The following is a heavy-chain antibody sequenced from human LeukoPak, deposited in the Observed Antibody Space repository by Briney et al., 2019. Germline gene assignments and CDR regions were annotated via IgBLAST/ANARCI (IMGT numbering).Heavy chain of an antibody. CDR2: INPNGGGT. CDR3: ARVRIGQQLDKYYYYAMDV. Sequence: ASVKVSCKASGYTFTDYYMHWVRQAPGQGLEWMGWINPNGGGTNYAQKFQGRVTMTTDTSISTAYMEVIRLRSDDTAVYYCARVRIGQQLDKYYYYAMDVWGQGTTVTVSS. CDR1: GYTFTDYY. D-gene: IGHD6-13*01. J-gene: IGHJ6*02. V-gene: IGHV1-2*02.